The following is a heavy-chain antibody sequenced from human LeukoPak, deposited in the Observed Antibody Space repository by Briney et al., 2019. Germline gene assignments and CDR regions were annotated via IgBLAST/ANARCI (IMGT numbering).Heavy chain of an antibody. CDR3: ARDNCSSTSCVDY. V-gene: IGHV3-30-3*01. J-gene: IGHJ4*02. CDR2: ISYDGSNK. Sequence: GGSLRLSCAASGFTFSSHAMHWVRQAPGKGLEWVAVISYDGSNKYYADSVKGRFTISRDNSKNTLYLQMNSLRAEDTAVYYCARDNCSSTSCVDYWGQGTLVTVSS. D-gene: IGHD2-2*01. CDR1: GFTFSSHA.